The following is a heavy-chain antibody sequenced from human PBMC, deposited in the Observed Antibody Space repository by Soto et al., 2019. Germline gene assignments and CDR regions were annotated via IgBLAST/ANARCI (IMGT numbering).Heavy chain of an antibody. CDR2: ISSSGSTI. V-gene: IGHV3-11*01. J-gene: IGHJ5*02. CDR1: GFTFSDYY. CDR3: ARGGYCSSTSCYRLGWFDP. Sequence: GGSLRLSCAASGFTFSDYYMSWIRQAPGKGLEWVSYISSSGSTIYYADSVKGRFTISRDNAKNSLYLQMNSLRAEDTAVYYCARGGYCSSTSCYRLGWFDPWGQGTLVTVSS. D-gene: IGHD2-2*02.